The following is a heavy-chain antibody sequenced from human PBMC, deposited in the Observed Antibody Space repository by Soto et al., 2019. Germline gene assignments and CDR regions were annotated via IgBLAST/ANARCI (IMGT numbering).Heavy chain of an antibody. Sequence: QVQLVQSGAEVKKPGASVKVSCKASGYTFATYEIHWVRQAPGEGLEWMGWINPATGNTDYSEKFQDKVTLTGDTCATTADGELRCLRVEDTAVDYGARRYKLAGWPETWGQGALVTGSS. V-gene: IGHV1-3*01. CDR1: GYTFATYE. CDR2: INPATGNT. CDR3: ARRYKLAGWPET. D-gene: IGHD1-20*01. J-gene: IGHJ5*02.